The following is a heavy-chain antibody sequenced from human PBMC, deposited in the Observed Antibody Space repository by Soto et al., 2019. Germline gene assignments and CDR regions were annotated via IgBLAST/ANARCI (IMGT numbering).Heavy chain of an antibody. D-gene: IGHD6-13*01. CDR1: GFTVSSNY. CDR2: IYSGGST. J-gene: IGHJ6*03. CDR3: ARETSSWYYYYYMDV. Sequence: GGSLRLSCAASGFTVSSNYMSWVRQAPGKGLEWVSVIYSGGSTYYADSVKGRFTISRDNSKNTLYLQMNSLRAEDTAVYYCARETSSWYYYYYMDVWGKGTTVTVSS. V-gene: IGHV3-66*01.